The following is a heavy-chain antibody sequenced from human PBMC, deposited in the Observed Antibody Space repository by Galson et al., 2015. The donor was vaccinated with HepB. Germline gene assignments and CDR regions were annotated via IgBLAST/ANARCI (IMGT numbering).Heavy chain of an antibody. CDR2: IRSKASNYAT. V-gene: IGHV3-73*01. J-gene: IGHJ4*02. D-gene: IGHD6-13*01. CDR3: TRLGDFSGYSSK. CDR1: GFTFSSSA. Sequence: SLRLSCAASGFTFSSSAIHWVRQTSGKGLEWVGRIRSKASNYATAYAASLKGRFTISRDDSKNTAYLHMKSLKTEDTAVYYCTRLGDFSGYSSKWGQGTLVTVSS.